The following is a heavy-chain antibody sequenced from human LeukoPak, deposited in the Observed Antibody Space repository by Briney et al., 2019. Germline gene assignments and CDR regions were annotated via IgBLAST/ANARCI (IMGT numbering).Heavy chain of an antibody. CDR3: AREGIGYYFDY. CDR2: ISYSGYI. D-gene: IGHD2/OR15-2a*01. J-gene: IGHJ4*02. Sequence: GGSLRLSCAASGFTFSSYAMNWVRQTPGKGLEWVSSISYSGYISYADSVKGRFTISRDNAKNSLYLQMNSLRAEETAVYYCAREGIGYYFDYWGQGTLVTVSS. V-gene: IGHV3-21*01. CDR1: GFTFSSYA.